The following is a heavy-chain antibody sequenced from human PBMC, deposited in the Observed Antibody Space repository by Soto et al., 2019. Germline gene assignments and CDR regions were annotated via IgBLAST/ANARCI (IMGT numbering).Heavy chain of an antibody. CDR2: ISSESNTI. V-gene: IGHV3-48*02. CDR3: AREPSGRDDYGHEPES. Sequence: GGSLRLSCAASGFTFSSYSMHWVRQAPGKGLEWVSYISSESNTIYYADSVKGRFTISRDNAKNSLFLQMNSLRDEDTAVYYCAREPSGRDDYGHEPESWGRGTLVTVSS. D-gene: IGHD4-17*01. CDR1: GFTFSSYS. J-gene: IGHJ5*02.